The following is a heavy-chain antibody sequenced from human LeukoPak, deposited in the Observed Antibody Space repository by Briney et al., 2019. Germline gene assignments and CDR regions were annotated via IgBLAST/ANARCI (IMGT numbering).Heavy chain of an antibody. J-gene: IGHJ6*03. CDR2: IYHSGST. Sequence: PSETLSLTCAVSRASFGGFYWSWLRQPPGQGLEWIGEIYHSGSTNDHPSLKSRVAMSVDASKTQFSLNLTSVTAADTAVYYCARAPWTLVRGVTAMDVWGKGTTVTVSS. CDR1: RASFGGFY. CDR3: ARAPWTLVRGVTAMDV. D-gene: IGHD3-10*01. V-gene: IGHV4-34*01.